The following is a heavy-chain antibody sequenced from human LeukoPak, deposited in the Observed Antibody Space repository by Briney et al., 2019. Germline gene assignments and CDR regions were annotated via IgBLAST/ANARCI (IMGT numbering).Heavy chain of an antibody. V-gene: IGHV4-39*07. D-gene: IGHD1-26*01. CDR2: IYYSGST. CDR3: ARVSLVGASDRLIDY. CDR1: GGSISSSSSY. Sequence: PSETLSLTCTVSGGSISSSSSYWGWIRQPPGKGLEWIGSIYYSGSTYYNPSLKSRVTISVDTSKNQFSLKLSSVTAADTAVYYCARVSLVGASDRLIDYWGQGTLVTVSS. J-gene: IGHJ4*02.